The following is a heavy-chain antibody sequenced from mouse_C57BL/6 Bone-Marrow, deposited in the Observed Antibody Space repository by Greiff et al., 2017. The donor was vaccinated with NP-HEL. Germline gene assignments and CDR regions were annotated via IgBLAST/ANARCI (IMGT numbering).Heavy chain of an antibody. V-gene: IGHV1-85*01. CDR2: IYPRDGST. Sequence: VQVVESGPELVKPGASVKLSCKASGYTFTSYDINWVKQRPGQGLEWIGWIYPRDGSTKYNEKFKGKATLTVDTSSSTAYMELHSLTSEDSAVYFCAREYYGSSYSFYYFDYWGQGTTLTVSS. CDR3: AREYYGSSYSFYYFDY. D-gene: IGHD1-1*01. CDR1: GYTFTSYD. J-gene: IGHJ2*01.